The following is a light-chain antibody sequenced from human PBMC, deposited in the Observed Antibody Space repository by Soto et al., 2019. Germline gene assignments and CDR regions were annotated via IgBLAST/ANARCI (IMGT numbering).Light chain of an antibody. CDR1: QSVSSSY. CDR2: GAS. Sequence: EIVLTQSPGTLSLSPGERATLPCRASQSVSSSYLAWYQQKPGQAPRLLIYGASSRATGIPDRFSGSGSGTEFTLTISRLEPEDFAVYYCQQYGSSPGYTFGQGTKLEIK. J-gene: IGKJ2*01. CDR3: QQYGSSPGYT. V-gene: IGKV3-20*01.